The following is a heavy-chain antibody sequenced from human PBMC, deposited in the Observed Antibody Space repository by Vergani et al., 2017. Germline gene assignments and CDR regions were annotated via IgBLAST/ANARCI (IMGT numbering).Heavy chain of an antibody. CDR3: AKDTGQRVGWRPYYYYYGMDV. D-gene: IGHD6-6*01. J-gene: IGHJ6*02. CDR2: ISWNSGST. Sequence: EVQLVESGGGLVKPGGSLRLSCAASGFTFDDYAMHWVRQAPGKGLEWVSGISWNSGSTGYADSVKGRFTISRDNAKNSLYLQMNSLRAEDTALYYCAKDTGQRVGWRPYYYYYGMDVWGQGTTVTVSS. CDR1: GFTFDDYA. V-gene: IGHV3-9*01.